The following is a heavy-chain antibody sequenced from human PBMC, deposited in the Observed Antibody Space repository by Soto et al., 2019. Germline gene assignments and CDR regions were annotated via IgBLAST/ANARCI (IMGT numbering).Heavy chain of an antibody. D-gene: IGHD2-15*01. J-gene: IGHJ3*02. CDR1: GFIVSDTY. CDR3: AREPRYCSGGSCYITGDAYGI. V-gene: IGHV3-66*01. CDR2: ISNRGDT. Sequence: EVQLVESGGGLVQPGGSLRLSCTASGFIVSDTYVNWVRQAPGKGLEWVSVISNRGDTHYADSVRGRFSLSREISDITLHLQMNILRDEYTPVYYCAREPRYCSGGSCYITGDAYGIWGEGVMVTVSS.